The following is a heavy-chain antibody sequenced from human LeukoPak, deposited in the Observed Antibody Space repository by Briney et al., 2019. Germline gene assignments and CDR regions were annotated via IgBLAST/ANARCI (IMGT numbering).Heavy chain of an antibody. V-gene: IGHV1-69*06. CDR2: IIPIFGTA. Sequence: SVKVSCKASGGTFSSYAISWVRQAPGQGLEWMGGIIPIFGTANYAQKFQGRVTITADKSTSTAYMELSSLRSEDTAVYYCASLGSVHYYFFDYWGQGTLVTVSS. CDR3: ASLGSVHYYFFDY. J-gene: IGHJ4*02. D-gene: IGHD3-10*01. CDR1: GGTFSSYA.